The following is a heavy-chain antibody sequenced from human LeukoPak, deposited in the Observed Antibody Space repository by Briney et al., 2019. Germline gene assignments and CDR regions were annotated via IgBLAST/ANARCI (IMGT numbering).Heavy chain of an antibody. Sequence: PSETLSLTCTVSGGSVSSKTHYWGWIRQPPGKGLEWIGSIYYTGNAYYNPSLKSRVTMSVDTSKNQFSLKLSSVTAADTAVYYCARDRVDIVATSTGNFDYYYYGMDVWGQGTTVTVSS. CDR2: IYYTGNA. D-gene: IGHD5-12*01. CDR3: ARDRVDIVATSTGNFDYYYYGMDV. J-gene: IGHJ6*02. CDR1: GGSVSSKTHY. V-gene: IGHV4-39*07.